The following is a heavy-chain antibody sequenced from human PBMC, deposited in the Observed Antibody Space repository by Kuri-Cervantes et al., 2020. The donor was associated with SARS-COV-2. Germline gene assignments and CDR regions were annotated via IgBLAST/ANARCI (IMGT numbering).Heavy chain of an antibody. CDR3: ARDCSSTSCYPSPWYFDL. CDR2: IYSGGST. J-gene: IGHJ2*01. Sequence: LSLTCAASGFTVSSNYMSWVRQAPGKGLEWVSVIYSGGSTYYADSVKGRFTISRDNSKNTLYLQMNSLRAEDTAVYYCARDCSSTSCYPSPWYFDLWGRGTLVTVSS. CDR1: GFTVSSNY. D-gene: IGHD2-2*01. V-gene: IGHV3-53*01.